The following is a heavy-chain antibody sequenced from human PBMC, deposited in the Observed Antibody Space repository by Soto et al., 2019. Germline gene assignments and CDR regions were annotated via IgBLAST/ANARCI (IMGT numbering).Heavy chain of an antibody. D-gene: IGHD5-12*01. V-gene: IGHV5-51*01. Sequence: PGESLKISCKGSGYSFTSYWIGWVRQMPGKGLEWMGIICPGDSDTRYSPSFQGQVTISADKSISTAYLQWSSLKASDTAMYYCARRGGVEMATIDYFDYWGQGTLVTVSS. CDR1: GYSFTSYW. J-gene: IGHJ4*02. CDR2: ICPGDSDT. CDR3: ARRGGVEMATIDYFDY.